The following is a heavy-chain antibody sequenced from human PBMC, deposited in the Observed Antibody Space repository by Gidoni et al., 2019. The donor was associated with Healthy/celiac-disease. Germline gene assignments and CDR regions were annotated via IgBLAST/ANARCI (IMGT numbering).Heavy chain of an antibody. CDR2: ISYDGSNK. Sequence: QVQLVESGGGVVQPGRSLRLSCAASGFTFSSYAMHWVRQAPGKGLEWVAVISYDGSNKYYADSVKGRFTISRDNSKNTLYLQMNSLRAEDTAVYYCARSYVWSGYYYDAFDIWGQGTMVTVSS. D-gene: IGHD3-3*01. V-gene: IGHV3-30-3*01. CDR3: ARSYVWSGYYYDAFDI. CDR1: GFTFSSYA. J-gene: IGHJ3*02.